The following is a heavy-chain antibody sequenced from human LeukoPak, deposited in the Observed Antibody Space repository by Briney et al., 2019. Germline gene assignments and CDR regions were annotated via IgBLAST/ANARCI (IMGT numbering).Heavy chain of an antibody. J-gene: IGHJ4*02. D-gene: IGHD3/OR15-3a*01. V-gene: IGHV4-39*07. CDR3: ARQTGSGLFILP. Sequence: SETLSLTCAVSGCSISSSSYYWGWIRQPPGKGLEWIGSIYYSGRTYYNPSLKSRVTISVDTSKNQFSLKLSSVTAADTAVYYCARQTGSGLFILPGGQGTLVTVSS. CDR2: IYYSGRT. CDR1: GCSISSSSYY.